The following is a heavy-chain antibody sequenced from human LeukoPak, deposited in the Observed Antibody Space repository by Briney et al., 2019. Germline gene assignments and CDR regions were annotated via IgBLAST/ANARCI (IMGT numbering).Heavy chain of an antibody. D-gene: IGHD2-8*01. Sequence: GGSLRLSXAASGFTVSSNYMTWDRQAPGKGLGWVSIIYSGGSTYYADSVKGRFTISRDNSKNTLYLQMNSLRPEDTAVYYCARGYCTSGVCFDPWGQGTLVTVSS. CDR3: ARGYCTSGVCFDP. CDR2: IYSGGST. CDR1: GFTVSSNY. J-gene: IGHJ5*02. V-gene: IGHV3-66*02.